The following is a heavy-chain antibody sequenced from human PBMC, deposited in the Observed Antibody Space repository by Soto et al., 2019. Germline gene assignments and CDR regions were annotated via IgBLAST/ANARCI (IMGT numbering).Heavy chain of an antibody. CDR2: IYWDDDK. Sequence: QITLKESGPTLVKPTQTLTLTCTFSGFSLTTRGVGVGWIRQPPGKALECLALIYWDDDKRYSPSLQSRLSITKDTSKNQVVLTMTNVDPVDTATYYCAPSPNYYQYDWFDPWGQGTLVSVSS. D-gene: IGHD3-16*01. V-gene: IGHV2-5*02. J-gene: IGHJ5*02. CDR3: APSPNYYQYDWFDP. CDR1: GFSLTTRGVG.